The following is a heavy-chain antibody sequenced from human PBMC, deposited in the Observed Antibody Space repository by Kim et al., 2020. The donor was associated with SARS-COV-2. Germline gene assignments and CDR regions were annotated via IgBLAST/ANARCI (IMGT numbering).Heavy chain of an antibody. J-gene: IGHJ4*02. CDR3: LGGYYFDY. CDR1: GHTFTEDS. Sequence: ASVKVSCKTSGHTFTEDSIHWVRQAPGQRLEWMGGIDCGNGDTIYSQKFQGRVTFTTDTSASTGYMELSSLTSEGSAVYYCLGGYYFDYWGQGTLVTVSS. CDR2: IDCGNGDT. D-gene: IGHD2-15*01. V-gene: IGHV1-3*01.